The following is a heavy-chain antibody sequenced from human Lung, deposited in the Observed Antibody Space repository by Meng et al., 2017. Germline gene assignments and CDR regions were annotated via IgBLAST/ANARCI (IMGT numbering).Heavy chain of an antibody. J-gene: IGHJ4*02. CDR2: INTYNGKT. CDR1: GYTLSSDG. Sequence: QGQRVQCGAEVKKPGASGKVSCEASGYTLSSDGFSWVRQAPGQGLEWLGWINTYNGKTDYAQKFQGRITMTTDTFTSTAYMELRNLRSDDTAVYYCATRGNPYLNCWGQGTLVTVSS. V-gene: IGHV1-18*01. CDR3: ATRGNPYLNC.